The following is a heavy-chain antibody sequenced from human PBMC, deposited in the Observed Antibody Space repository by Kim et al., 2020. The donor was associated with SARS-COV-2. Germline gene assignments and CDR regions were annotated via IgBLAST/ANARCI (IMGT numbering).Heavy chain of an antibody. J-gene: IGHJ3*02. CDR2: IYYSGST. CDR1: GGSISSSSYY. D-gene: IGHD6-19*01. CDR3: ARQTHSSGSTGAFDI. Sequence: SETLSLTCTVSGGSISSSSYYWGWIRQPPGKGLEWIGSIYYSGSTYYNPSLKSRVTISVDTSKNQFSLKLSSVIAADTAVYYCARQTHSSGSTGAFDIWGQGTMVTVSS. V-gene: IGHV4-39*01.